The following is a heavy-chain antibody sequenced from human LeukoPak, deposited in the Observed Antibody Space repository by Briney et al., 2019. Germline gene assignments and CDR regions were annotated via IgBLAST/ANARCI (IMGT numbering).Heavy chain of an antibody. CDR2: INPNSGGT. V-gene: IGHV1-2*02. J-gene: IGHJ5*02. D-gene: IGHD2-15*01. CDR1: GYTFTGYY. Sequence: GASVKVSCKASGYTFTGYYMHWVRQAPGQGLEWMGWINPNSGGTNYAQKFQGRVTMTRDTSISTAYMELSRLRSDGTAVYYCARKAVGYCSGGSCSNNWFDPWGQGTLVTVSS. CDR3: ARKAVGYCSGGSCSNNWFDP.